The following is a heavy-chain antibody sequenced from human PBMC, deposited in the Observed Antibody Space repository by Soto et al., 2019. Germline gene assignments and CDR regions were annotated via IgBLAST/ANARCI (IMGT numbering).Heavy chain of an antibody. CDR3: ARAGVEYSSSGGDYYYYYYMDV. J-gene: IGHJ6*03. CDR1: GFTFSSYG. Sequence: GGSLRLSCAASGFTFSSYGMHWVRQAPGKGLEWVAVIWYDGSNKYYADSVKGRFTISRDNSKNTLYLQMNSLRAEDTDGYYWARAGVEYSSSGGDYYYYYYMDVWGKVTTVTVSS. D-gene: IGHD6-6*01. V-gene: IGHV3-33*08. CDR2: IWYDGSNK.